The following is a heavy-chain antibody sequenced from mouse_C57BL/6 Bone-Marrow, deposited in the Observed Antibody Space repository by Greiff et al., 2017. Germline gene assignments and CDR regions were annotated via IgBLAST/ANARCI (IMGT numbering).Heavy chain of an antibody. V-gene: IGHV1-59*01. J-gene: IGHJ1*03. CDR3: ARGDRYFDV. Sequence: QVQLQQPGAELVRPGTSVKLSCKASGYTFTSYWMHWVKQRPGQGLEWIGVIDPSDSYTNYNQKFKGKATLTVDKSSSTAYMQLSSLTSEDSAVYYCARGDRYFDVWGTGTTVTVSS. CDR2: IDPSDSYT. CDR1: GYTFTSYW.